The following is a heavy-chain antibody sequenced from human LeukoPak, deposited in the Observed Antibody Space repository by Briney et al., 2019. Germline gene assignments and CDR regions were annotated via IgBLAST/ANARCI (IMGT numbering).Heavy chain of an antibody. CDR3: ARGEPHDFWSGYYLYPEGADFDC. Sequence: ASVKVSCKASGYTFTGYYMHWVRQAPGQGLEWMGWINPNSGGTNYAQKFQGRVTMTRDTSISTAYMELSRLRSDDTAVYYCARGEPHDFWSGYYLYPEGADFDCWGQGTLVTVSS. CDR2: INPNSGGT. V-gene: IGHV1-2*02. D-gene: IGHD3-3*01. CDR1: GYTFTGYY. J-gene: IGHJ4*02.